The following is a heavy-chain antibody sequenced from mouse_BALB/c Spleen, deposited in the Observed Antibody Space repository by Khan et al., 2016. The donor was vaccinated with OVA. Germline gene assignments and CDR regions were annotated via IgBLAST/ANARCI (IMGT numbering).Heavy chain of an antibody. Sequence: VQLQQSGAELVKSGATVKLSCTASGLNIKDTYMHWLKQWPEQGLERSGRIDPPNGNTKYDPKFQGKATITADTSSNTDYLQLRSLTTADTAVSYGAKITRQWGQGTTLTVSS. CDR3: AKITRQ. CDR2: IDPPNGNT. J-gene: IGHJ2*01. V-gene: IGHV14-3*02. CDR1: GLNIKDTY. D-gene: IGHD3-2*01.